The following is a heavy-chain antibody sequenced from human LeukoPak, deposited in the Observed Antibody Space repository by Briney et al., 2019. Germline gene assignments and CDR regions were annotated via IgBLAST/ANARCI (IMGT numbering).Heavy chain of an antibody. J-gene: IGHJ4*02. D-gene: IGHD4-17*01. V-gene: IGHV4-61*05. CDR2: IYYSGST. Sequence: SETLSLTCTVSGGSISSSSYYWGWIRQPPGKGLEWIGYIYYSGSTNYNPSLKSRVTISVDTSKNQFSLKLSSVTAADTAVYYCARQADYGDYYFDYWGQGTLVTVSS. CDR1: GGSISSSSYY. CDR3: ARQADYGDYYFDY.